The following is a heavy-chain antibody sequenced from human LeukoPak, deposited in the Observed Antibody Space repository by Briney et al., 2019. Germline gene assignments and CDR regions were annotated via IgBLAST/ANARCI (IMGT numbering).Heavy chain of an antibody. Sequence: SQTLSLTCAISGDSVSTNSATWTWLRQSPSRGLEWLGRTYYRSKWNNDYAVSMKSRITINPDTSKNQFSLQLNPVTPEDTAVYYCARLVGASWFDSWGQGTLVTVSS. CDR1: GDSVSTNSAT. CDR3: ARLVGASWFDS. J-gene: IGHJ5*01. CDR2: TYYRSKWNN. V-gene: IGHV6-1*01. D-gene: IGHD1-26*01.